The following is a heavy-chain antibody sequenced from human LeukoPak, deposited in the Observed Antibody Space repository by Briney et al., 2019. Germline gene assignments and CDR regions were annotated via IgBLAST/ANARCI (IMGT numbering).Heavy chain of an antibody. CDR3: ATGVVVPAAFMDV. J-gene: IGHJ6*03. D-gene: IGHD2-2*01. Sequence: SETLSLTCSVSGDSIRSYYWSWIRQPPGKGLEWIGYIYYSGSTNYNPSLESRVTISLDTSKNQFSLRLSSVTAADTAVYYCATGVVVPAAFMDVWGKGTTVTVSS. CDR2: IYYSGST. CDR1: GDSIRSYY. V-gene: IGHV4-59*01.